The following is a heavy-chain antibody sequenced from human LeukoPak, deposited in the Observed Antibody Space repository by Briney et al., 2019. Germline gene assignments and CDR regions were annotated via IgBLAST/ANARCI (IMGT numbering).Heavy chain of an antibody. CDR1: GFTFSRYG. D-gene: IGHD3-16*01. CDR2: ISGSGGNT. Sequence: GGSLRLSCAASGFTFSRYGMSWVRQAPGKGLEGVSSISGSGGNTYYADSVKGRFTISRDNSKNTLFLHMNSLRAEDTAVYYCAKALGGYHFDYWGQGTLVTVSS. J-gene: IGHJ4*02. CDR3: AKALGGYHFDY. V-gene: IGHV3-23*01.